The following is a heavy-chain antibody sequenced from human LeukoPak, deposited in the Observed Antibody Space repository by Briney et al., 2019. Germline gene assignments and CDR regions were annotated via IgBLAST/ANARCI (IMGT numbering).Heavy chain of an antibody. CDR2: INPNSGGT. CDR1: GYSFADYY. CDR3: ARFDSGYDEIDY. Sequence: ASVKVSCKASGYSFADYYMHWVRQAPGQGLEWMGWINPNSGGTNYAQKFQGRVTMTRDTSISTAYMELSRLRSDDTAVYYCARFDSGYDEIDYWGQGTLVTVSS. J-gene: IGHJ4*02. D-gene: IGHD5-12*01. V-gene: IGHV1-2*02.